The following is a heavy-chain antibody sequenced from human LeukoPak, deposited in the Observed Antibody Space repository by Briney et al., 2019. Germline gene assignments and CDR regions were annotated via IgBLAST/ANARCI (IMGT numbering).Heavy chain of an antibody. Sequence: SETLSLTCAVYGGSFSGYYWSWIRQPPGKGLEWIGEMNHSGSTNYNPSLKSRFTISVDTSKNQFSLKLSSVTAADTAVYYCARRFSSGWYQNFDYWGQGTLVTVSS. CDR2: MNHSGST. CDR1: GGSFSGYY. J-gene: IGHJ4*02. CDR3: ARRFSSGWYQNFDY. D-gene: IGHD6-19*01. V-gene: IGHV4-34*01.